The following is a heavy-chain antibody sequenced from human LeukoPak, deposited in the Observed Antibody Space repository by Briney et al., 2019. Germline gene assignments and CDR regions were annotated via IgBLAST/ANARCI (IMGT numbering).Heavy chain of an antibody. CDR2: IPYDGSNK. J-gene: IGHJ4*02. Sequence: GGSLRLSCAASGFTFSSYGMHWVRQAPGKGLEWVAVIPYDGSNKYYADSVKGRFTISRDNSKNTLYLQMNSLRAEDTAVYYCAKDARYFDYWGQGTLVTVSS. V-gene: IGHV3-30*18. CDR3: AKDARYFDY. CDR1: GFTFSSYG.